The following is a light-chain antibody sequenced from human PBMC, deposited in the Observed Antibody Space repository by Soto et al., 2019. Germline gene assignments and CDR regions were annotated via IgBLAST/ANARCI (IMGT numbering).Light chain of an antibody. CDR2: GAG. CDR1: QSVSSRN. Sequence: EIVLTQSPGTLSLSPGEGVTLSCTASQSVSSRNLVWYQQKPGQAPRLLIYGAGSRAGGIPDRFRGSGSRTFFTLTISRLATEDSAMYYCQQYGSSPFTFGPWTKVEI. CDR3: QQYGSSPFT. J-gene: IGKJ3*01. V-gene: IGKV3-20*01.